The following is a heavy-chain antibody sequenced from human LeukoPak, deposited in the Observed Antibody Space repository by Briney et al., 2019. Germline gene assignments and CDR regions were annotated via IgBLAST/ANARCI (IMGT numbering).Heavy chain of an antibody. CDR1: GFTFSSYG. D-gene: IGHD6-6*01. J-gene: IGHJ4*02. CDR3: ARDQSSSSPYYFDY. Sequence: GGSLRLSCAASGFTFSSYGMHWIRQAPGKGLEWAAVIWYDGSNKYYADSVKGRFTISRDNSKNTLYLQMNSLRAEDTAVYYCARDQSSSSPYYFDYWGQGTLVTVSS. V-gene: IGHV3-33*01. CDR2: IWYDGSNK.